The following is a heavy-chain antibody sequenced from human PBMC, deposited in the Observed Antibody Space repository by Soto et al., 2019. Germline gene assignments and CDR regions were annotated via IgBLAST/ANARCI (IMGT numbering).Heavy chain of an antibody. J-gene: IGHJ4*02. CDR1: GFTFSSYW. CDR3: ARDRGYGSFDH. V-gene: IGHV3-7*04. Sequence: EVQLVESGGDLVQPGGSLRLSCAASGFTFSSYWMNWVRQAPGKGLEWVANIKEDGSDQYYVDSVKGRFTISRDNAKNSLDREMNSLSGEGGGVYYGARDRGYGSFDHRGQGNLVTVSS. D-gene: IGHD5-12*01. CDR2: IKEDGSDQ.